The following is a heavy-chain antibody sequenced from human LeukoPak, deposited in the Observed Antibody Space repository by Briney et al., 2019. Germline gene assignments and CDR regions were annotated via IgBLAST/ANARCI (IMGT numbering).Heavy chain of an antibody. D-gene: IGHD6-19*01. CDR3: AATIAVAGNYYYYGMDV. CDR2: IYSGGST. Sequence: GGSLRLSCAASGFTVSSNYMSWVRQAPGKRLEWVSVIYSGGSTYYADSVKGRFTISRDNSKNTLYLQMNCLRAEDTAVYYCAATIAVAGNYYYYGMDVWGQGTTVTVSS. CDR1: GFTVSSNY. J-gene: IGHJ6*02. V-gene: IGHV3-66*01.